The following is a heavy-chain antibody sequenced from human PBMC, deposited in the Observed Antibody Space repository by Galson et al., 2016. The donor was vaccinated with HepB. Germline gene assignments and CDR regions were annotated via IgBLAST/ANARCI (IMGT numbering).Heavy chain of an antibody. CDR1: GFTFSNAW. CDR2: IKSKTDGGTT. V-gene: IGHV3-15*07. J-gene: IGHJ5*02. D-gene: IGHD5-18*01. CDR3: TTIGEVDTAMVTGWFGP. Sequence: SLRLSCAASGFTFSNAWMNWVRQAPGKGLEWVGRIKSKTDGGTTDYAAPVKGRFTISRDDSKDTLYLQMNSLKTEDTAVYYCTTIGEVDTAMVTGWFGPWGQGTLVTVSS.